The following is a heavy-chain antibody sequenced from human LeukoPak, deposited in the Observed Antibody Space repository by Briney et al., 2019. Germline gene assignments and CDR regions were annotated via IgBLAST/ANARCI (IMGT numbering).Heavy chain of an antibody. CDR1: GGSISSYY. CDR3: ARASAKFGSGLLEYYYYMDV. V-gene: IGHV4-4*07. Sequence: SETLSLTCTVSGGSISSYYWSWIRQPAGKGLEWIGRIYTSGSTNYNPSLKSRVTMSVDTSKNQFSLNLSFQTAADPAVYYCARASAKFGSGLLEYYYYMDVWGKGTTVTVSS. J-gene: IGHJ6*03. D-gene: IGHD3-10*01. CDR2: IYTSGST.